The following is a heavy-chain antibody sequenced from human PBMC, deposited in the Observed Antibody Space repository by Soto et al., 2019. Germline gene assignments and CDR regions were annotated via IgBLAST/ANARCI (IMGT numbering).Heavy chain of an antibody. CDR3: ARDRISGNYGMDV. V-gene: IGHV3-30-3*01. J-gene: IGHJ6*02. CDR1: GFTFSSYA. Sequence: LRLSCAASGFTFSSYAMHWVRQAPGKGLEWVAVISYDGSNKYYADSVRGRFTISRDNSKNTLYLQMNSLRAEDTAVYYCARDRISGNYGMDVWGQGTTVTVSS. CDR2: ISYDGSNK. D-gene: IGHD3-3*02.